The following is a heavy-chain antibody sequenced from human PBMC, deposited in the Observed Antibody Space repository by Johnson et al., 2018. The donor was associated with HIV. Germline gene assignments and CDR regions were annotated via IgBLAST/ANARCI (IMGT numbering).Heavy chain of an antibody. J-gene: IGHJ3*02. CDR2: ISYDGSNK. D-gene: IGHD3-10*01. Sequence: HVQLVESGGGVVQPGRSLRLSCAASGFTFSVYPMHWVRQAPGKGLEWVAVISYDGSNKYYADSVKGRFTISRDNSKNTLYLQMNSLRAEDTAVYYCAAYGSGDGEAFDIWGQGTMVTVSS. V-gene: IGHV3-30*04. CDR1: GFTFSVYP. CDR3: AAYGSGDGEAFDI.